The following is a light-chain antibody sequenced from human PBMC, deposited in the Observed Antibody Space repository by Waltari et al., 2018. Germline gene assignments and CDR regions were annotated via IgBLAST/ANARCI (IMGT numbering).Light chain of an antibody. V-gene: IGKV3-20*01. CDR1: QIISRA. J-gene: IGKJ1*01. CDR3: QHYVRLPVT. Sequence: EIMLTQSPGTLSLSPGERATLSCRASQIISRALAWYQQKPCQPPRLLIYDVSTMASGIPDRFSGSGSGTDFSLTISRLEPEDFAVYYCQHYVRLPVTFGQGTKLEFK. CDR2: DVS.